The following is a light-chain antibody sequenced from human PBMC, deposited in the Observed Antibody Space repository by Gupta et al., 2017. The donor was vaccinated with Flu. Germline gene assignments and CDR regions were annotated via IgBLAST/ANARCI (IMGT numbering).Light chain of an antibody. CDR2: AAS. CDR3: QLSDSPPRT. J-gene: IGKJ1*01. CDR1: QTINNF. V-gene: IGKV1-39*01. Sequence: PSSLSASVGDRVTITCRASQTINNFLNCHLQKPVTAPKLLIFAASTSQSGVPSRFSGSASGTDFTLTISMLPPEDFATYYCQLSDSPPRTFGQGTKVE.